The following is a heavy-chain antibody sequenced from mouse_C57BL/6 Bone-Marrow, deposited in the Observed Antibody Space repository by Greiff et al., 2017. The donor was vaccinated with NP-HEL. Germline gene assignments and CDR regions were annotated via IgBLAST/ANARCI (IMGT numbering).Heavy chain of an antibody. CDR3: TTGGSSPYAMDY. V-gene: IGHV14-4*01. D-gene: IGHD1-1*01. Sequence: EVKLQESGAELVRPGASVKLSCTVSGFNIKDDYMHWVKQRPEQGLEWIGWIDPENGDTEYASKFKGKATITADTSSNTAYLQRSSLTSEDTAVYYCTTGGSSPYAMDYWGQGTSVTVSS. CDR1: GFNIKDDY. J-gene: IGHJ4*01. CDR2: IDPENGDT.